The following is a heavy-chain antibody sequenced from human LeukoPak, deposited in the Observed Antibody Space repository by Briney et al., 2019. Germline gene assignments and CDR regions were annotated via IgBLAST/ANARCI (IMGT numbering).Heavy chain of an antibody. Sequence: GGSLRLSCAASGFTFSSYWMSWVRQAPGKGLEWVANIKQDGSEKYYVDSLKGRFTISRDNAKNSLYLQMNSLRAEDTAVYYCARIRAQDSSGYYLGDDAFDIWGQGTMVTVSS. CDR1: GFTFSSYW. CDR3: ARIRAQDSSGYYLGDDAFDI. J-gene: IGHJ3*02. D-gene: IGHD3-22*01. CDR2: IKQDGSEK. V-gene: IGHV3-7*01.